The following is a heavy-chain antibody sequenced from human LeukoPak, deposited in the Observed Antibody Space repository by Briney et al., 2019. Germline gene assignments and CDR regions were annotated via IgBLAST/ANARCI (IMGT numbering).Heavy chain of an antibody. D-gene: IGHD1-1*01. CDR2: IIPIFGTA. CDR1: GGTSSSYA. V-gene: IGHV1-69*05. CDR3: ARNDPPGTFDI. J-gene: IGHJ3*02. Sequence: ASVKVSCKASGGTSSSYAISWVRQAPGQGLEWMGGIIPIFGTANYAQKFQGRVTITTDESTSTAYMELSSLRSEDTAVYYCARNDPPGTFDIWGQGTMVTVSS.